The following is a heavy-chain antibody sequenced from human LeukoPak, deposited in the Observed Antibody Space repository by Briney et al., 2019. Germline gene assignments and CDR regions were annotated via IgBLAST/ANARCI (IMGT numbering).Heavy chain of an antibody. CDR2: ISSSSSYI. CDR1: GFTFSTSW. J-gene: IGHJ5*02. V-gene: IGHV3-21*01. Sequence: PGGSLRLSCAASGFTFSTSWMSWFRQAPGKGLEWVSSISSSSSYIYYADSVKGRFTISRDNAKNSLYLQMNSLRAEDTAVYYCARDVAGQDRYCSGGSRYSNRVVWFDPWGQGTLVTVSS. CDR3: ARDVAGQDRYCSGGSRYSNRVVWFDP. D-gene: IGHD2-15*01.